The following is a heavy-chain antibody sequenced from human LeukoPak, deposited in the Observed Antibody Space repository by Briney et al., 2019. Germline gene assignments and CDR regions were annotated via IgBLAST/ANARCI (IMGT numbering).Heavy chain of an antibody. CDR1: GFPFNAYA. J-gene: IGHJ4*02. V-gene: IGHV3-30-3*01. D-gene: IGHD6-19*01. CDR3: ARDPSQYSSGWYGYYFDY. Sequence: PGGSLTLSCAASGFPFNAYALHWVRQAPGKGLEWVAVISYDGSNKYYADSVKGRFTISRDNSKNTLYLQMNSLRAEDTAVYYCARDPSQYSSGWYGYYFDYWGQGTLVTVSS. CDR2: ISYDGSNK.